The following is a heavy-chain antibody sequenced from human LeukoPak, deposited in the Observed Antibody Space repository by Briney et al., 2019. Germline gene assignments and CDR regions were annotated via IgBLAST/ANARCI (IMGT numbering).Heavy chain of an antibody. CDR3: ARDHGGYCSSTSCYDDYYYYYYMDV. CDR1: GGTFTSYA. D-gene: IGHD2-2*01. J-gene: IGHJ6*03. V-gene: IGHV7-4-1*02. CDR2: INTNTGNP. Sequence: GASVKVSCKASGGTFTSYAMNWVRQAPGQGLEWMGWINTNTGNPTYAQGFTGRFVFSLDTSVSTAYLQISSLKAEDTAVYYCARDHGGYCSSTSCYDDYYYYYYMDVWGKGTTVTVSS.